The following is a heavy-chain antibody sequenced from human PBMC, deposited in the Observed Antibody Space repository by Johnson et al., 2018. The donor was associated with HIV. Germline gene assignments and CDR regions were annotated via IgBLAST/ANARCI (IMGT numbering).Heavy chain of an antibody. CDR3: ARAPEVWELRHPGTFDV. CDR2: INWNGGST. Sequence: MHLVESGGGVIRPGGSLRLSCATSGFTFDDYGMSWVRQAPGKGLEWVSGINWNGGSTGYADSVKGRFTISRDNAKNSLFLQMNSLRAEDTAVYYCARAPEVWELRHPGTFDVWGQGTLVTVSS. D-gene: IGHD3-3*01. CDR1: GFTFDDYG. J-gene: IGHJ3*01. V-gene: IGHV3-20*04.